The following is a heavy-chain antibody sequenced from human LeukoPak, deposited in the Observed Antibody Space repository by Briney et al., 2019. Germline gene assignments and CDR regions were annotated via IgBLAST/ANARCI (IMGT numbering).Heavy chain of an antibody. CDR3: ARSSGSSSFDY. CDR1: GYSFTSYW. D-gene: IGHD2-15*01. V-gene: IGHV5-51*01. CDR2: IYPGDSDT. J-gene: IGHJ4*02. Sequence: GESLKISCKGSGYSFTSYWIAWERQVPGKGLEWMGIIYPGDSDTRYSPSFQGQVTISADKSISTAYLQWSSLKASDTAMYYCARSSGSSSFDYWGQGTLVTVSS.